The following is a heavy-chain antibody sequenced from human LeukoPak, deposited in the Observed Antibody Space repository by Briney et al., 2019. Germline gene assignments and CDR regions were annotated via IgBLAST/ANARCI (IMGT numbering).Heavy chain of an antibody. CDR1: GGSFSGYY. CDR2: INHSGST. V-gene: IGHV4-34*01. D-gene: IGHD3-3*01. Sequence: SETLSLTCAVYGGSFSGYYWSWIRLPPGKGLEWIGEINHSGSTNYNPSLKSRVTISVDTSKNQFSLKLSSVTAADTAVYYCARGRISIFGVVISYWGQGTLVTVSS. CDR3: ARGRISIFGVVISY. J-gene: IGHJ4*02.